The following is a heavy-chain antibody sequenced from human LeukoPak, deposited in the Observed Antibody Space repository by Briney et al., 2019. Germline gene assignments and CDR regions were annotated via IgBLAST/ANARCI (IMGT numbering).Heavy chain of an antibody. J-gene: IGHJ4*02. CDR1: GYRFTSYW. CDR2: IYPGDSDT. D-gene: IGHD5-24*01. V-gene: IGHV5-51*01. CDR3: ARGEYNYGPLDY. Sequence: GESLKISCKGSGYRFTSYWLGGVRQIPGKGLEWMGIIYPGDSDTRYSPSFQGQVTISADKSISTAYLQWSSLRASDTAMYYCARGEYNYGPLDYWGQGTLVTVSS.